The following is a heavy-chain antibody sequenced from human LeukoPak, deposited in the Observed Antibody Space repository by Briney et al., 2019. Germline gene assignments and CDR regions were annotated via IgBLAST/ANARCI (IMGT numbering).Heavy chain of an antibody. D-gene: IGHD3-3*01. Sequence: SETLSLTCAVYGGSFSDSYWSWIRQPPGKGLEWIGEINHGGSTKFNPSLKSRVTISLDTSRNQFSLKVNSVTAADTAVCYCAKHLRRRFFSRTLGFDPWGQGTLVTVSS. V-gene: IGHV4-34*01. CDR3: AKHLRRRFFSRTLGFDP. CDR1: GGSFSDSY. J-gene: IGHJ5*02. CDR2: INHGGST.